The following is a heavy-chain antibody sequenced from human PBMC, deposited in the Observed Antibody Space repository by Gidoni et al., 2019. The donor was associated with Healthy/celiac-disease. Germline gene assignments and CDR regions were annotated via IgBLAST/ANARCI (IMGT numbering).Heavy chain of an antibody. CDR3: ASQASYYDFWSGYFDY. CDR1: GFTFSSYG. V-gene: IGHV3-30*03. Sequence: QVQLVESGGGVVQPGRSLRLSCAASGFTFSSYGMHWVRQAPGKGLEWVAVISYDGSNKYYADSVKGRFTISRDNSKNTLYLQMNSLRAEDTAVYYCASQASYYDFWSGYFDYWGQGTLVTVSS. CDR2: ISYDGSNK. D-gene: IGHD3-3*01. J-gene: IGHJ4*02.